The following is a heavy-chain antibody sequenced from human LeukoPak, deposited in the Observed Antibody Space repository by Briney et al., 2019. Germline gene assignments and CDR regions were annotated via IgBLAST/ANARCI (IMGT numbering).Heavy chain of an antibody. D-gene: IGHD3/OR15-3a*01. CDR3: ARLGGGLVIGGEQDY. CDR1: GFTFSSYE. V-gene: IGHV3-48*03. J-gene: IGHJ4*02. Sequence: GGSLRLSCAASGFTFSSYEMNWVRQAPGKGLGWVSYISSSGSTIYYADSVKGRFTISRDNAKNSLYLQMNSLRAEDTAVYYCARLGGGLVIGGEQDYWGQGTLVTVSS. CDR2: ISSSGSTI.